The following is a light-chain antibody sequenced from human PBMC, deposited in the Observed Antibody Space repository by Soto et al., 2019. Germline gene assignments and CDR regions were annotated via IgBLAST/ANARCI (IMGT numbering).Light chain of an antibody. Sequence: IQMTQSPSSLSASVGDRVTITCRASQDISDDVGWYQQTPGKAPKLLISGASRLQSGVPSRFSGSGSGAAFTLTITSLRPEDSATYYCLQNHNYPRTFGQGTKVDIK. CDR2: GAS. V-gene: IGKV1-6*01. CDR1: QDISDD. J-gene: IGKJ1*01. CDR3: LQNHNYPRT.